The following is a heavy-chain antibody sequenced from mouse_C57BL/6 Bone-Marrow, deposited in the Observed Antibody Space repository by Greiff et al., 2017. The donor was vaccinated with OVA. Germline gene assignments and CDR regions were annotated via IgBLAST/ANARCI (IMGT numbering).Heavy chain of an antibody. CDR3: ARGSQLRY. CDR1: GYTFTSYW. J-gene: IGHJ2*01. Sequence: VQLQQPGAELVKPGASVKLSCKASGYTFTSYWMHWVKQRPGQGLEWIGMIHPNSGSTNYNEKFKSKATLTVDTSSNTSYLQLSSLTSEDTAVYYCARGSQLRYWGQGTTLTVSS. CDR2: IHPNSGST. V-gene: IGHV1-64*01. D-gene: IGHD1-1*02.